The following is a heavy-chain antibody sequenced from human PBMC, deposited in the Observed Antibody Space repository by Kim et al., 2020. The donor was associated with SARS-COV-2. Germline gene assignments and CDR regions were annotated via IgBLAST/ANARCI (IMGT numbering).Heavy chain of an antibody. CDR2: IYYSGST. V-gene: IGHV4-39*07. D-gene: IGHD6-19*01. CDR1: GGSISSSSYY. Sequence: SETLSLTCTVSGGSISSSSYYWGWIRQPPGKGLEWIGSIYYSGSTYYNPSLKSRVTISVDTSKNQFSLKLSSVTAADTAVYYCARAHRPFIAVADNNWFDPWGQGTLVTVSS. J-gene: IGHJ5*02. CDR3: ARAHRPFIAVADNNWFDP.